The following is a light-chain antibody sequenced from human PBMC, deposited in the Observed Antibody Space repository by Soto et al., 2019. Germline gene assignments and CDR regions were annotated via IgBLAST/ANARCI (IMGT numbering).Light chain of an antibody. V-gene: IGKV4-1*01. CDR2: WAS. CDR1: QSVLYSSNNKNY. CDR3: QQYSSTPPT. J-gene: IGKJ1*01. Sequence: DIVMTQSPDSLAVSLGERATINCKSSQSVLYSSNNKNYLVWYQQKPGQPPKLLIYWASTRESGVPDRFSGSGSGTDFTLTISSLQAEDVAVYYCQQYSSTPPTFGQGTKVEIK.